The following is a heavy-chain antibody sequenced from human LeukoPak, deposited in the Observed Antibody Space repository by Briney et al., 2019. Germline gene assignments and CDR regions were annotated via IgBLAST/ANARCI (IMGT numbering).Heavy chain of an antibody. CDR1: GFTFSSYA. CDR2: ISGRGGGT. Sequence: GGSLRLSCAASGFTFSSYAMSWVRQAPGKGLEWVSAISGRGGGTFYADSVKGRFTISRDNAKNSLYLQMNSLRAEDTAVYYCARGEYQLLHYYYYGMDVWGKGTTVTVSS. V-gene: IGHV3-23*01. J-gene: IGHJ6*04. CDR3: ARGEYQLLHYYYYGMDV. D-gene: IGHD2-2*01.